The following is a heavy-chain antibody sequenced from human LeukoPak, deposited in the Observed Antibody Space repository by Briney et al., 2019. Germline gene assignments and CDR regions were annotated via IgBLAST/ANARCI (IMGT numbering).Heavy chain of an antibody. J-gene: IGHJ3*02. CDR2: IYYSGST. CDR3: VRDQREDCSGGRCRAFRAFDI. V-gene: IGHV4-31*03. Sequence: SQTLSLTCTVSGGSIKSGGYSWSWVRQRPGKGLEWLGYIYYSGSTYYNPSLKSRVTISVDTSKNQFSLKLSSVTAADTAVYYCVRDQREDCSGGRCRAFRAFDIWGQGTMVIASS. D-gene: IGHD2-15*01. CDR1: GGSIKSGGYS.